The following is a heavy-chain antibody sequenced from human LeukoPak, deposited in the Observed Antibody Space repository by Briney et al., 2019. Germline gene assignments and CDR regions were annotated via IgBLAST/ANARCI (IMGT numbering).Heavy chain of an antibody. CDR3: ARQIQDDSGSYYCDY. D-gene: IGHD3-10*01. V-gene: IGHV3-11*01. CDR1: GFTFNDYS. J-gene: IGHJ4*02. Sequence: PGGSLRLSCAASGFTFNDYSLNWIRQAPGKGLEWISFISSSDNTMYYADSVKGRFTVSRDNAKNSLYLQMNSLRAEDTAVYYCARQIQDDSGSYYCDYWGQGTLVTVSS. CDR2: ISSSDNTM.